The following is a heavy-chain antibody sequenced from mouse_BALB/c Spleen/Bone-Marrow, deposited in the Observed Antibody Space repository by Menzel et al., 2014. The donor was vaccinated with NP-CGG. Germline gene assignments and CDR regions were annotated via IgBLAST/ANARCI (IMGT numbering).Heavy chain of an antibody. D-gene: IGHD2-4*01. J-gene: IGHJ3*01. Sequence: VQLKESGPELVKTGASVKMSCKASGYAFTSYVIHWVKQKPGQGLEWIGYINPYNDGTKYNEKFKGKATLTSDKSSSTAYMKLSSLTSEDSAVYYCARGAYDYDGDWFAYWGQGTLVTVSA. CDR1: GYAFTSYV. V-gene: IGHV1-14*01. CDR3: ARGAYDYDGDWFAY. CDR2: INPYNDGT.